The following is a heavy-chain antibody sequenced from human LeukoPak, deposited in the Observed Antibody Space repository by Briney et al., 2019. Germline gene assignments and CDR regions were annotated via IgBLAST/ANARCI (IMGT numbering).Heavy chain of an antibody. D-gene: IGHD6-13*01. V-gene: IGHV3-30-3*01. CDR3: ARFGSSSWLPFDY. Sequence: GRSLRLSCAASGFXXXXXXMHWVRQXPXXXXXXXXXISYDGSNKYYADSVKGRFTISRDNSKNTLYLQMNSLRAEDTAVYYCARFGSSSWLPFDYWGQGTLVTVSS. CDR2: ISYDGSNK. CDR1: GFXXXXXX. J-gene: IGHJ4*02.